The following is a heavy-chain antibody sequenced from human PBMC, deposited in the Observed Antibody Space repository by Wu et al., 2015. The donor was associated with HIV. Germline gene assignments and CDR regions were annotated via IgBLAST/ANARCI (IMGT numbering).Heavy chain of an antibody. CDR3: ATSYYGSGSYPTFYYYYAMDV. V-gene: IGHV1-8*01. J-gene: IGHJ6*02. CDR1: GYTITTYD. D-gene: IGHD3-10*01. Sequence: QVHLVQSGAEVKKPGASVKVSCQASGYTITTYDFNWVRQAPGQGLEWMGWMNSNNGKTGYGQKFQGRVAMTRNISTRTAYMELSGLKSEDTAVYYCATSYYGSGSYPTFYYYYAMDVWGQGTAVTVSS. CDR2: MNSNNGKT.